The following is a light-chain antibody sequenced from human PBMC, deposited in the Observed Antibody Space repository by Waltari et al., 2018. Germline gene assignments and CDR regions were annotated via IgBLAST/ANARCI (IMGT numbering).Light chain of an antibody. CDR3: HQYYANPQT. V-gene: IGKV4-1*01. J-gene: IGKJ1*01. CDR1: QSVLYSSNNKNY. CDR2: WAS. Sequence: DIVMTQSPNSLAVSLGERATINCKSSQSVLYSSNNKNYLAWYQHKSGQPPKLLIYWASTRESGVPDRFSGSGSGTDFSITINNLQPEDVAVYYCHQYYANPQTFGQGTRVEIK.